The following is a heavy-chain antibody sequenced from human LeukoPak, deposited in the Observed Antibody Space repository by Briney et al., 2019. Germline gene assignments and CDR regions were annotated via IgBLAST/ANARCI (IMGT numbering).Heavy chain of an antibody. V-gene: IGHV3-23*01. CDR1: GFTFTSYS. CDR2: TSDRGDYT. J-gene: IGHJ4*02. Sequence: GGSLRLSCAASGFTFTSYSMSWVRQAPGKGLEWVSGTSDRGDYTYYADSVKGRFTISRDDSKNTLYLQMNSLRAEDTALYFCAKKAQYNGNYPLDYWGQGTLVTISS. D-gene: IGHD1-26*01. CDR3: AKKAQYNGNYPLDY.